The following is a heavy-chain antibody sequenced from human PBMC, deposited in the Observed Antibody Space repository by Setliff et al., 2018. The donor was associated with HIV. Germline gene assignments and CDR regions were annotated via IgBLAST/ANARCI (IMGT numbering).Heavy chain of an antibody. CDR3: ARGALVPAAIGAYYYYMDV. J-gene: IGHJ6*03. Sequence: ASVKVSCKASGYIFSSYGISWVRQAPGQGLEWMGWINTNTGNPTYAPGFTGRFVFSLDTSVSTAYLQISSLKAEDTVVYYCARGALVPAAIGAYYYYMDVWGKGTTVTSP. CDR1: GYIFSSYG. D-gene: IGHD2-2*01. V-gene: IGHV7-4-1*02. CDR2: INTNTGNP.